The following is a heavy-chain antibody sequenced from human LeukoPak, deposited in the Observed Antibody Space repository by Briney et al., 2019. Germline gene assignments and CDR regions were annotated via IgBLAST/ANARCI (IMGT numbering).Heavy chain of an antibody. V-gene: IGHV3-66*02. CDR3: TNLPTY. CDR1: GLTVSRTY. CDR2: IYSDGST. J-gene: IGHJ4*02. Sequence: PGGSLGLSCAASGLTVSRTYMTWVPQAPGKGLEWVSVIYSDGSTFYADSVKGRFTISRDNSKNTLYLQMDSLRPEDTAVYYCTNLPTYWGQGTLVTVSS.